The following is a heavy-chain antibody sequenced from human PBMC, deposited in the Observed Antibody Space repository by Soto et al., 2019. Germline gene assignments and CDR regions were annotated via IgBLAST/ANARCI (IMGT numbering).Heavy chain of an antibody. D-gene: IGHD5-18*01. J-gene: IGHJ4*02. CDR2: INSDGSST. Sequence: GGPLRLSCAASGFTFSSYWMHWVRQAPGKGLVWVSRINSDGSSTSYADSVKGRFTISRDNAKNTLYLQMNSLRAEDTAVYYCARGRGYSYDYFDYWGQGTLVTVSS. V-gene: IGHV3-74*01. CDR3: ARGRGYSYDYFDY. CDR1: GFTFSSYW.